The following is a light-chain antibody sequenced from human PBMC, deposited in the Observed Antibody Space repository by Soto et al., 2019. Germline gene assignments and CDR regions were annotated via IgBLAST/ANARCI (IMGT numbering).Light chain of an antibody. CDR2: EVS. V-gene: IGLV2-14*01. Sequence: QSVLTQPASVSGSPVQSITISCTGTSSDVGGYDYVSWYQQHPGKAPKLMISEVSNRPSGVSNRFSGSKSGNTASLTISGLQAEDEADYYCSSFTSSTTRVFGTGTKVTVL. CDR3: SSFTSSTTRV. CDR1: SSDVGGYDY. J-gene: IGLJ1*01.